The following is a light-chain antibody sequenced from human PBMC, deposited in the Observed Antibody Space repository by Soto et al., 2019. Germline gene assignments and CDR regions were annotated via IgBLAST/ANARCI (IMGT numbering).Light chain of an antibody. CDR1: QSVSSD. V-gene: IGKV3-15*01. CDR2: GVS. Sequence: EIVMTQSPATLSVSPGERATLSCRASQSVSSDLAWYQQKPGQAPRLLIYGVSTRATGFPARFSGSGSGTEFTLTISSLQSEDFAVYYCQQYNNWPRTFGQGTKVEIK. J-gene: IGKJ1*01. CDR3: QQYNNWPRT.